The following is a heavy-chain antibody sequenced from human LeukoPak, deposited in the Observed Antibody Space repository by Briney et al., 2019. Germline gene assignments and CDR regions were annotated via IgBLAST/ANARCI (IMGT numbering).Heavy chain of an antibody. J-gene: IGHJ4*02. CDR3: AKEPYDSSGYEYYFDY. V-gene: IGHV3-23*01. Sequence: QPGGSLRLSCAASGFTFSSYAMSWDRQAPGKGLEWVSAISGSGGSTYYADSVKGRFTISRDNSKNTLYLQMNSLRAEDTAVYYCAKEPYDSSGYEYYFDYWGQGTLVTVSS. CDR1: GFTFSSYA. CDR2: ISGSGGST. D-gene: IGHD3-22*01.